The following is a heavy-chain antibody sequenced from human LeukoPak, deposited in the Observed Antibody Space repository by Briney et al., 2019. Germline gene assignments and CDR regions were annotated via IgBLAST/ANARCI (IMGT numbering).Heavy chain of an antibody. Sequence: PGGSLRLSCAASGFTFSSYWMSWVRQAPGKGLEWVANIKQDGSEKYYVDFVKGRFTISRDNAKNSLYLQMNSLRAEDTTVYYCARKVYASEAFDYWGLGTLVTVSS. V-gene: IGHV3-7*01. CDR2: IKQDGSEK. J-gene: IGHJ4*02. CDR1: GFTFSSYW. CDR3: ARKVYASEAFDY. D-gene: IGHD2-8*01.